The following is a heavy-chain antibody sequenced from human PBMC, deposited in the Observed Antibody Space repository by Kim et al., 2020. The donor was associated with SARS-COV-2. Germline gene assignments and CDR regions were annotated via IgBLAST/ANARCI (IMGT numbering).Heavy chain of an antibody. V-gene: IGHV3-15*01. Sequence: GGSLRLSCAASGFTLTNAYMSWVRQAPGKGLEWVGLIQSKTDGGTAHYAAPVKGRFTISRDDTNNTLYLQMNSLKAEDTAVYYCQSLVSTPYGVDVWGQGTTVTVSS. D-gene: IGHD6-19*01. CDR1: GFTLTNAY. CDR2: IQSKTDGGTA. CDR3: QSLVSTPYGVDV. J-gene: IGHJ6*01.